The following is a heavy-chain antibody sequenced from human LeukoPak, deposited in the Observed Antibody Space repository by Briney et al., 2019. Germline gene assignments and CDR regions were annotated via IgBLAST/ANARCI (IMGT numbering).Heavy chain of an antibody. CDR1: GFTFDDYA. J-gene: IGHJ4*02. V-gene: IGHV3-43*02. D-gene: IGHD2-15*01. CDR3: AKDKSYCSGGSCYSVSWVDY. Sequence: GGSLRLSCAASGFTFDDYAMHWVRHAPGKGLEWVSLISGDGGSTYYADSVKGRFTISRDNSKNSLYLQMNSLRTEDTALYYCAKDKSYCSGGSCYSVSWVDYWGQGTLVTVSS. CDR2: ISGDGGST.